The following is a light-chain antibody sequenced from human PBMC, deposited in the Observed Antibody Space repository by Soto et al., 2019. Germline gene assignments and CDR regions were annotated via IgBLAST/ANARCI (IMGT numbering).Light chain of an antibody. V-gene: IGLV2-14*03. CDR3: SSYTTSNTRQIV. J-gene: IGLJ1*01. CDR2: DVS. CDR1: CSDVGGYNY. Sequence: QSALTQPASVSGSPGQSITISCTGTCSDVGGYNYVSWYQHHPGKAPKPLIYDVSNRPSGVSNRFSGSKSDNTASLTISGLQSEDEADYYCSSYTTSNTRQIVFGTGTKVTVL.